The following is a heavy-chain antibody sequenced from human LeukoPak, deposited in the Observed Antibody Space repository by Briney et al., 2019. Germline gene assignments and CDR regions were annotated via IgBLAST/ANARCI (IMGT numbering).Heavy chain of an antibody. CDR1: GYTFTSYY. Sequence: ASVKVSCKASGYTFTSYYMHWVRQAPGQGLEWMGIITPSGGSTNYAQKFQGRVTMTRDTSTTTVYMELNSLRSEDTAVYYCARVEMATINGMDVWGQGTTVTVSS. V-gene: IGHV1-46*01. CDR3: ARVEMATINGMDV. J-gene: IGHJ6*02. CDR2: ITPSGGST. D-gene: IGHD5-24*01.